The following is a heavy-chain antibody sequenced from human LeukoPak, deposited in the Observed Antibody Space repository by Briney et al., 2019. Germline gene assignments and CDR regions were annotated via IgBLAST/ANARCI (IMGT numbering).Heavy chain of an antibody. J-gene: IGHJ6*03. Sequence: GASVKVSCKASGYTFTSYGISWVRQAPGQGLEWMGWINPNSGGTNYAQKFQGRVTMTRDTSISTAYMELSRLRSDDTAVYYCARDVELELRSLYYYYMDVWGKGTTVTVSS. CDR3: ARDVELELRSLYYYYMDV. V-gene: IGHV1-2*02. D-gene: IGHD1-7*01. CDR2: INPNSGGT. CDR1: GYTFTSYG.